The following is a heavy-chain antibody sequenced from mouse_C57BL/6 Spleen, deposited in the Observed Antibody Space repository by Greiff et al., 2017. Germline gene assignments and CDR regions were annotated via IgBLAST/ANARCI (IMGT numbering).Heavy chain of an antibody. Sequence: QVQLQQPGTELVKPGASVKLSCKASGYTFTSYWMHWVKQRPGQGLEWIGNINPSNGGTNYNEKFKSKATLTVDKSSSTAYMQLSSLTSEDSAVYDCARYGGYYDYAMDYWGQGTSVTVSS. J-gene: IGHJ4*01. CDR2: INPSNGGT. D-gene: IGHD2-3*01. V-gene: IGHV1-53*01. CDR1: GYTFTSYW. CDR3: ARYGGYYDYAMDY.